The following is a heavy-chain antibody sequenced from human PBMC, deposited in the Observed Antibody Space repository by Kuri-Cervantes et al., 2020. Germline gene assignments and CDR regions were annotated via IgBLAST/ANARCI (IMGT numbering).Heavy chain of an antibody. CDR3: ARDGLGYCSGGSCYRGYYFDY. CDR2: VYTTGTT. D-gene: IGHD2-15*01. V-gene: IGHV4-4*07. Sequence: SETLSLTCSVSGGSINGFYWSWIRQPAGKGLEWIGRVYTTGTTNYNPSLKGRLTISIDKSKNQFSLNLRSVTAADTAVYYCARDGLGYCSGGSCYRGYYFDYWGQGTLVTVSS. CDR1: GGSINGFY. J-gene: IGHJ4*02.